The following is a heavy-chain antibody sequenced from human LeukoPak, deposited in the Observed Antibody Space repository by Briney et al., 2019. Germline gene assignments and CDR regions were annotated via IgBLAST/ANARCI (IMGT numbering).Heavy chain of an antibody. CDR2: IIPILGIA. V-gene: IGHV1-69*04. Sequence: SVKVSCKASGGTFSSYAISWVRQAPGQGLEWMGRIIPILGIANYAQKFQGRVTITADKSTSTAYMELSSLGSEDTAVYYCARDVLRFLEWSSTNYYYYGMDVWGQGTTVTVSS. CDR3: ARDVLRFLEWSSTNYYYYGMDV. J-gene: IGHJ6*02. CDR1: GGTFSSYA. D-gene: IGHD3-3*01.